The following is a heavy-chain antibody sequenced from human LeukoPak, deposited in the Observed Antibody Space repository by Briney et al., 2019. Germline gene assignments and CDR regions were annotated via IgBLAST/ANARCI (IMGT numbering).Heavy chain of an antibody. CDR2: ISSSSYI. V-gene: IGHV3-21*04. CDR1: GFTFSSYS. Sequence: GGPLRLSCTSSGFTFSSYSMNWVRQAPGKGLEWVASISSSSYIYYADSLKGRLTISRDNAKNSLYLQMNSLRAEDTAVYYCAKNGGWYAFDIWGQGTMVTVS. J-gene: IGHJ3*02. D-gene: IGHD1-1*01. CDR3: AKNGGWYAFDI.